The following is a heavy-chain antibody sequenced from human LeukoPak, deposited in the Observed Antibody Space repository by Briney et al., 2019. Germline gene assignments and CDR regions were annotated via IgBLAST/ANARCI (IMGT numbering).Heavy chain of an antibody. CDR2: ISWNSGSI. CDR1: GFTFSSYE. D-gene: IGHD4/OR15-4a*01. Sequence: GGSLRLSCAASGFTFSSYEMNWVRQAPGKGLEWVSGISWNSGSIGYADSVKGRFTISRDNAKNSLYLQMNSLRAEDTALYYCARRAGAYSHPYDYWGQGTLVTVSS. V-gene: IGHV3-9*01. CDR3: ARRAGAYSHPYDY. J-gene: IGHJ4*02.